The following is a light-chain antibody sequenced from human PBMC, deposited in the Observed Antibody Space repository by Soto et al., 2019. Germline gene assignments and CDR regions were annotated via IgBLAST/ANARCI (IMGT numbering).Light chain of an antibody. V-gene: IGKV3-15*01. J-gene: IGKJ4*01. CDR2: GAS. CDR3: QPHNNWPVVT. Sequence: EMVMTQSPVTLSVSPGERVTLSCRASRTISRNLAWYQQKPGQAPRLLIYGASTRATGIPDRFSGSGSGTEFTLTINSLQSEDFAMYYCQPHNNWPVVTFGGGTKVDIK. CDR1: RTISRN.